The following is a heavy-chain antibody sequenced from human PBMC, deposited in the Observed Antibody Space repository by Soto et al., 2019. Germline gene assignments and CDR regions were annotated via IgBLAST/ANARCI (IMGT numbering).Heavy chain of an antibody. V-gene: IGHV1-2*04. J-gene: IGHJ6*01. D-gene: IGHD2-8*01. CDR3: ARGDSTDCSNGVCSFFYNHDMDV. Sequence: ASVKVSCKAAGYSFTGYHIHWVRRAPGQGLEWLGRINPKSGGTSTAQKFQGWVTMTTDTSISTASMELTRLTSDDTAIYYCARGDSTDCSNGVCSFFYNHDMDVW. CDR2: INPKSGGT. CDR1: GYSFTGYH.